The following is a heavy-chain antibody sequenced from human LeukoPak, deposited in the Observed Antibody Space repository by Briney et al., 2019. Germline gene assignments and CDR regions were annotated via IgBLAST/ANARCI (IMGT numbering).Heavy chain of an antibody. CDR2: ISAYNGNT. Sequence: ASVKVSCKASGYTFTSYGISWVRQAPGQGLEWMGWISAYNGNTNYAQKLQGRVTMTTDTSINTAYMDLSRLRSDDTAVYYCARAPYYYDSSGYNDAFALWGQGTMVTLSS. CDR3: ARAPYYYDSSGYNDAFAL. D-gene: IGHD3-22*01. CDR1: GYTFTSYG. J-gene: IGHJ3*01. V-gene: IGHV1-18*01.